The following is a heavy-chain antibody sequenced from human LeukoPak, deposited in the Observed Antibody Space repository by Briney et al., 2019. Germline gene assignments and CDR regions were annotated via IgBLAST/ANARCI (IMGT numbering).Heavy chain of an antibody. CDR1: GFTFSSYW. D-gene: IGHD2-2*02. CDR3: ARGYCSSTNCYKNWFDP. V-gene: IGHV3-7*04. Sequence: PGGSLRLSCAASGFTFSSYWMTWVRQAPGKGPEWVANIKHDGSEINYVDSVKGRFTISRDNAKNSVYLQMNSLRGEDTAVYYCARGYCSSTNCYKNWFDPWGQGTLVTVSS. CDR2: IKHDGSEI. J-gene: IGHJ5*02.